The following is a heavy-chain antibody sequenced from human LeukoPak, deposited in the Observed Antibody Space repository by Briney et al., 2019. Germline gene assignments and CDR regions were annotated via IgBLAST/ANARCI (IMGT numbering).Heavy chain of an antibody. J-gene: IGHJ6*04. D-gene: IGHD1-26*01. V-gene: IGHV3-7*01. CDR1: GFTFSSYW. CDR3: ARDGTRWGPYYMDV. Sequence: PGGSLRLSCAASGFTFSSYWMSWVRQAPGKGLECVANIKEDGSEKYYVDSVKGRFTISRDNAKDSLYLQMNSLRVEDTAVYFCARDGTRWGPYYMDVWGKGTTVTVSS. CDR2: IKEDGSEK.